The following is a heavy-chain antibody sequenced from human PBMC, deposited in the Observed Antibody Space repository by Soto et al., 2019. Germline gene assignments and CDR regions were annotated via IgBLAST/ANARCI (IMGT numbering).Heavy chain of an antibody. D-gene: IGHD3-10*01. Sequence: EGSLKISCATSGYRFTSSWITWVRQMPGKGLEWMATIDPTNSNINYNPSFRGHVTLSVDKSASTAYLEWNTVRASDTAKYFCARLRGVGGGGDYWGQGTLVTVSS. CDR2: IDPTNSNI. CDR3: ARLRGVGGGGDY. V-gene: IGHV5-10-1*01. J-gene: IGHJ4*01. CDR1: GYRFTSSW.